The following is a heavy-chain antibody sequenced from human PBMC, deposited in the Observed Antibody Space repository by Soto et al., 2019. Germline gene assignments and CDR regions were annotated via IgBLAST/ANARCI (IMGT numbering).Heavy chain of an antibody. CDR2: ISYDGSNK. D-gene: IGHD1-7*01. J-gene: IGHJ6*02. V-gene: IGHV3-30*18. CDR3: AKEECYSLELRYYDYGMDV. CDR1: GFTFSSYG. Sequence: QVQLVESGGGVVQPGRSLRLSCAASGFTFSSYGMHWVRQAPGKGLEWVAVISYDGSNKYYADSVKGRFNISRDNSKNTLYLQMTSLRSEDTAGYYCAKEECYSLELRYYDYGMDVWGQGTTVTVSS.